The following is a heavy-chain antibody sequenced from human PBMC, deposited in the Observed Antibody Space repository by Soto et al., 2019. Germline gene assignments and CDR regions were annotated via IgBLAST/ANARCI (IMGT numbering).Heavy chain of an antibody. V-gene: IGHV4-39*01. J-gene: IGHJ6*03. CDR3: ASIAAPRYYYYYMDV. D-gene: IGHD6-13*01. Sequence: SETLSLTCTVSGGSISSSSYYWGWIRQPPGKGLEWIGSIYYSGSTYYNPSLKSRVPISVDTSKNQFSLKLSSVTAADTVLYYCASIAAPRYYYYYMDVWGKGTTVTVSS. CDR2: IYYSGST. CDR1: GGSISSSSYY.